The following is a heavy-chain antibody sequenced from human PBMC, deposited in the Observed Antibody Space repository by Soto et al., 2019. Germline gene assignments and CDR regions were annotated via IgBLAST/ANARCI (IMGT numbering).Heavy chain of an antibody. V-gene: IGHV3-33*01. CDR2: IWYDGSNK. CDR3: ARWGIAAGDY. CDR1: GFTFSSYG. J-gene: IGHJ4*02. Sequence: QVQLVESGGGVVQPGRSLRLSCAASGFTFSSYGMHWVRQAPGKGVEWVAVIWYDGSNKYYADSVKGRFTISRDNSKNTLYLQMNSLGAEDTVVYYCARWGIAAGDYWGQGTLVTVSS. D-gene: IGHD6-13*01.